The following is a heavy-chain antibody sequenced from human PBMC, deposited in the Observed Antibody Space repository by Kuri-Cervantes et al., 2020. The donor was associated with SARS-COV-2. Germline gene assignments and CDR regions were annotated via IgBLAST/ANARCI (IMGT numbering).Heavy chain of an antibody. J-gene: IGHJ6*03. D-gene: IGHD4-11*01. V-gene: IGHV3-21*01. CDR3: AREGHDYSNLRTPYYYYYYMDA. Sequence: GESLKISCAASGFTFSSYTMNWVRQAPGKGLEWVSSISSSSSYIYYADSVKGRFTISRDNAKNSLYLQMNSLRAEDTAVYYCAREGHDYSNLRTPYYYYYYMDAWGKGTTVTVSS. CDR1: GFTFSSYT. CDR2: ISSSSSYI.